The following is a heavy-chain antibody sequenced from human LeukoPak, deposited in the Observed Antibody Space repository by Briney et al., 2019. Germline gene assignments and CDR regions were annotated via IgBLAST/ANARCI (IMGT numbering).Heavy chain of an antibody. J-gene: IGHJ5*02. V-gene: IGHV4-59*01. D-gene: IGHD5-24*01. CDR3: ARARSWFDP. Sequence: PSETLSLTCTVSGGSISSYYWSWIRQPPGKGLEWIGYIYYSGSTRYNPSLNSRVTISVDTSKNQFSLKLSSVTAADTAVYYCARARSWFDPWGQGTLVTVSS. CDR1: GGSISSYY. CDR2: IYYSGST.